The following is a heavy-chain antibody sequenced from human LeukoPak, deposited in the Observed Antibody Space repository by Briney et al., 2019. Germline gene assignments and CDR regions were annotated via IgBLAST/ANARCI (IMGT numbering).Heavy chain of an antibody. CDR2: ISGSGGST. CDR3: AKVVVVNSYYFDY. Sequence: GGSLRLSCAASRYTFSSYAMSWVCQARGKGLEWVSAISGSGGSTYYADSVKGRFTISRDNSKNTLYLQMNSLRAEDTAVYYCAKVVVVNSYYFDYWGQGTLLTVSS. CDR1: RYTFSSYA. V-gene: IGHV3-23*01. J-gene: IGHJ4*02. D-gene: IGHD3-22*01.